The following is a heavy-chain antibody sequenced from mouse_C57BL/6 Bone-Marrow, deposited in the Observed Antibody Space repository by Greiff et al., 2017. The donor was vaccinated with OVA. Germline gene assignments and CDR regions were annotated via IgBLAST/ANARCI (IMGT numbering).Heavy chain of an antibody. J-gene: IGHJ1*03. V-gene: IGHV3-1*01. CDR1: GYSITSGYD. D-gene: IGHD4-1*01. CDR3: ARDRGLTGTGYFDV. CDR2: ISYSGST. Sequence: VQLQQSGPGMVKPSQSLSLTCTVTGYSITSGYDWHWIRHFPGNKLEWMGYISYSGSTNYNPSLKSRISITHDTSKNHFFLKLNSVTTEDTATYYCARDRGLTGTGYFDVWGTGTTVTVSS.